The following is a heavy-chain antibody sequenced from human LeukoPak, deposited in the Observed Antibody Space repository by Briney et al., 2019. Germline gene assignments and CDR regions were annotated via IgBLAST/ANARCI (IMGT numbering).Heavy chain of an antibody. J-gene: IGHJ4*02. CDR2: INQDKTAL. V-gene: IGHV3-7*02. Sequence: QTGGSLRLSCEASGFTFNSHWMSWVRQAPGEGLEWVASINQDKTALRYVDSVRGRFTISRDNARSLLYLEMSSLRAEDTAVYFCARLKNNRTVYDYWGPGTLVTVSS. CDR3: ARLKNNRTVYDY. CDR1: GFTFNSHW. D-gene: IGHD1-1*01.